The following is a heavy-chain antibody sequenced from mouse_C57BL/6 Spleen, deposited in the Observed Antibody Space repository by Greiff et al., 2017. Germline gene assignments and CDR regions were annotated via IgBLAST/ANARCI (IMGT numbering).Heavy chain of an antibody. CDR3: ARSYYDDGSFDY. CDR2: IHPNSGST. D-gene: IGHD2-4*01. Sequence: QVQLQQPGAELVKPGASVKLSCKASGYTFTSYWMHWVKQRPGQGLEWIGMIHPNSGSTNYNEKFKSKATLTVDKSSSTAYMQLSSLTSEDSAVYYCARSYYDDGSFDYWGQGTTLTVSS. J-gene: IGHJ2*01. CDR1: GYTFTSYW. V-gene: IGHV1-64*01.